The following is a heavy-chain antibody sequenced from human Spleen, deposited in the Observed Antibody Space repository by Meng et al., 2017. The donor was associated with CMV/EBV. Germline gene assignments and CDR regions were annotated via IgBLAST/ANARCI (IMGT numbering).Heavy chain of an antibody. V-gene: IGHV5-51*01. J-gene: IGHJ4*02. CDR3: ARHGLGPYCSSTSCYIGGVDY. CDR2: SYPGDSDT. Sequence: TSYGIGWVRQMTGKGLEWMGISYPGDSDTRYSPSFQGQVTISADKSISTAYLQWSSLKASDTAMYYCARHGLGPYCSSTSCYIGGVDYWGQGTLVTVSS. D-gene: IGHD2-2*02. CDR1: TSYG.